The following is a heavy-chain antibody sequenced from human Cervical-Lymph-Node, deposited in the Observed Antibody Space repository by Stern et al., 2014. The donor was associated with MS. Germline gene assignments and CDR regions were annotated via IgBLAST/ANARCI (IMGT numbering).Heavy chain of an antibody. V-gene: IGHV3-30*18. CDR3: AKGRFSGCSSFLIDY. J-gene: IGHJ4*02. D-gene: IGHD2-15*01. CDR2: ISDDGSNK. CDR1: GFSFSSYG. Sequence: VKLVESGGGVVQPGRSLRLSCADSGFSFSSYGMHWARQAPGKGLEWEAIISDDGSNKYDADSLKVLFTISRDNSKNTLYLQMNSLRAEDTAVYYCAKGRFSGCSSFLIDYWGQGTLVTVSS.